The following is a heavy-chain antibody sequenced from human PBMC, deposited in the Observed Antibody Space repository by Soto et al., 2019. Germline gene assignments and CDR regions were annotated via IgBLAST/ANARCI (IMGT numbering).Heavy chain of an antibody. V-gene: IGHV3-30*18. Sequence: PGGSLTLSCDTSGFTVSSYGMHWGRQAPGKGLEWAAVISYDGSNKYYADSVKGRFTISRDNSKNTLYLQMNSLRAEDTAVYYCAKMGGVNYDYVWGSYRYSYFDYWGQGTLVTVSS. D-gene: IGHD3-16*02. J-gene: IGHJ4*02. CDR2: ISYDGSNK. CDR3: AKMGGVNYDYVWGSYRYSYFDY. CDR1: GFTVSSYG.